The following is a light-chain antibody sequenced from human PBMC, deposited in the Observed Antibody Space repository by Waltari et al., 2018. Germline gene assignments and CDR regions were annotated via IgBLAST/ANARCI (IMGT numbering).Light chain of an antibody. CDR3: QAWDRTTVV. Sequence: SYELTQPPPVSVSSGQTASITSSGDKLGDKYAYWYQQKPGQSPVLVIYQHNKRPSGIPERFSGSNSGNTATLTISGTQAMDEADYYCQAWDRTTVVFGGGTKLTIL. J-gene: IGLJ2*01. V-gene: IGLV3-1*01. CDR2: QHN. CDR1: KLGDKY.